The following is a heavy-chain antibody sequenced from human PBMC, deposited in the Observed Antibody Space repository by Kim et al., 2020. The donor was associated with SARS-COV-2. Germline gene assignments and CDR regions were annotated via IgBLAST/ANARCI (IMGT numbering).Heavy chain of an antibody. CDR3: ARDPAYGAFDI. CDR2: IDQDGSQK. Sequence: GGSLRLSCAASGFTFATYWMTWVRQAPGKGLEWVANIDQDGSQKYYVDSVKGRFTISRDNANDLLYVQMNSLRAEDTAVYYCARDPAYGAFDIWGQGTLFTVSS. J-gene: IGHJ3*02. CDR1: GFTFATYW. V-gene: IGHV3-7*01. D-gene: IGHD2-21*01.